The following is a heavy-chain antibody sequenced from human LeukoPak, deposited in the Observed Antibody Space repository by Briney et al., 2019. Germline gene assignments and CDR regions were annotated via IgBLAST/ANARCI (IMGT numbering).Heavy chain of an antibody. CDR1: GFTFSSYS. D-gene: IGHD6-19*01. V-gene: IGHV3-21*04. CDR2: ISSSSYI. J-gene: IGHJ4*02. Sequence: PGGSLRLSCAASGFTFSSYSMNWVRQAPGKGLEWVSSISSSSYIYYADSVKGRFTISRDNSKNTVSLQMNSLRAEDTAVYYCAKQQNSAWSHFGDWGQGSLVTVSS. CDR3: AKQQNSAWSHFGD.